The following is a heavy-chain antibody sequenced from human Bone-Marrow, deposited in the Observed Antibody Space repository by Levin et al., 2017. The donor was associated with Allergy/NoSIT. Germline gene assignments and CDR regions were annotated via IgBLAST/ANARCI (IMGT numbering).Heavy chain of an antibody. CDR3: ARVPALRFLDWFLDY. CDR1: GDSIISATYY. V-gene: IGHV4-39*02. D-gene: IGHD3-9*01. J-gene: IGHJ4*02. CDR2: VYFSGST. Sequence: SETLSLTCTVSGDSIISATYYWGWVRQPPGKGLEWIGSVYFSGSTYHSPFLKSRVTMSVDTSRSHFSLNLSSVTAADTAVYYCARVPALRFLDWFLDYWGRGVLVTVSS.